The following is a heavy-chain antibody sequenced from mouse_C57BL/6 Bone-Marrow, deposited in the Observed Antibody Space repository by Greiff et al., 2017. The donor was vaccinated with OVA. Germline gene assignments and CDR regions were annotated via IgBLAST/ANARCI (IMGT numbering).Heavy chain of an antibody. CDR2: IDPETGGT. CDR1: GYTFTDYE. Sequence: VQLVESGAELVRPGASVTLSCKASGYTFTDYEMHWVKQTSVHGLEWIGAIDPETGGTAYNQKFKGKAILTADKSSSTAYMELRSLTSEDSAIYYCARRGGLGGAMDYWGQGTSVTVSS. V-gene: IGHV1-15*01. J-gene: IGHJ4*01. D-gene: IGHD4-1*01. CDR3: ARRGGLGGAMDY.